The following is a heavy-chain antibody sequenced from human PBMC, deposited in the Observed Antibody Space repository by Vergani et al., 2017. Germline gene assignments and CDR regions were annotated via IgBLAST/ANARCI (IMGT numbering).Heavy chain of an antibody. CDR1: EFTFSTYS. CDR2: ISSSSSYI. V-gene: IGHV3-21*01. J-gene: IGHJ3*02. Sequence: EVQLVESGGGLVKTGGSLRLSCAASEFTFSTYSMNWVRQAPGKGLEWVSSISSSSSYIYYADSVKGRFTISRDNAKNSLYLQMNSLRAEDTAVYYCARESYDSSGYYYDAFDIWGQGTMVTVSS. CDR3: ARESYDSSGYYYDAFDI. D-gene: IGHD3-22*01.